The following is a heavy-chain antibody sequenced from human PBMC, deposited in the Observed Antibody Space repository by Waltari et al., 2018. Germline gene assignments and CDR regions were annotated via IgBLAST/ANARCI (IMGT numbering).Heavy chain of an antibody. CDR3: ARGGFEWTVTPYYFDY. V-gene: IGHV1-69*01. J-gene: IGHJ4*02. CDR1: GGTFSSYA. CDR2: IIPIFGTA. Sequence: QVQLVQSGAEVKKPGSSVKVSCKASGGTFSSYAISWVRQAPGQGLEWMGGIIPIFGTANYAQKFQGRVTITADESTSTAYMELSSLRSEDTAVYYCARGGFEWTVTPYYFDYWGQGTLVTVSS. D-gene: IGHD4-17*01.